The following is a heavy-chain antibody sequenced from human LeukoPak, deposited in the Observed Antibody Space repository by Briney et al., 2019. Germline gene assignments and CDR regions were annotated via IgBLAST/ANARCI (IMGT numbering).Heavy chain of an antibody. J-gene: IGHJ5*02. CDR2: ISSSGSTI. CDR1: GFTFSSYE. D-gene: IGHD2-15*01. V-gene: IGHV3-48*03. Sequence: PGGSLRLSCAVSGFTFSSYEMNWVRQAPGKGLEWVSYISSSGSTIYYADSVKGRFTISRDNAKNSLYLQMNSLRAEDTAVYYCAKDPIVVVVAAMDWFDPWGQGTLVTVSS. CDR3: AKDPIVVVVAAMDWFDP.